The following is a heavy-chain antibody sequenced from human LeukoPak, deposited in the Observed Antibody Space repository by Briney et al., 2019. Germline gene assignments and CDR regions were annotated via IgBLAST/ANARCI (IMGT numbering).Heavy chain of an antibody. CDR2: IYHSGST. D-gene: IGHD6-19*01. CDR3: AANGWYCLDH. Sequence: PSETLSLTCTVSGGSISSYYWSWIRQPPGKGLEWIGEIYHSGSTSYNPSLKNRVTISVDKSNNRFSLRLTSVTAADTAMYYCAANGWYCLDHWGQGALVTVSS. J-gene: IGHJ1*01. CDR1: GGSISSYY. V-gene: IGHV4-59*12.